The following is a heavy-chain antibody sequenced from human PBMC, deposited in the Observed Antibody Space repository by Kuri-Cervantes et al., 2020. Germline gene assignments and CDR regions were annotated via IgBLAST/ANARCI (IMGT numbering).Heavy chain of an antibody. V-gene: IGHV3-7*01. Sequence: GESLKISCVASGFTFSSYWMNWVRQAPGKGLEWVAIIKQDGSEKYYVDSVKGRFTISRDNANNSLYLQMNSLRAEDTAVYYCARDSGYCTSTRCRGDAFDIWGQGTMVTVSS. D-gene: IGHD2-2*03. CDR1: GFTFSSYW. J-gene: IGHJ3*02. CDR2: IKQDGSEK. CDR3: ARDSGYCTSTRCRGDAFDI.